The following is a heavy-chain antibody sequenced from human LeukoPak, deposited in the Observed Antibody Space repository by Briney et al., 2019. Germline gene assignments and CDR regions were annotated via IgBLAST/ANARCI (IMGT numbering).Heavy chain of an antibody. J-gene: IGHJ4*02. CDR1: GCTFSSYA. D-gene: IGHD5-12*01. V-gene: IGHV3-23*01. Sequence: GGSLRLSCAASGCTFSSYAMSWVRQAPGKGLEWVSAISGSGGSTYYADSVKGRFTISRDNSKNTLYLQINSLRAEDTAVYYCARSEVDIVATVCFDYWGQGTLVTVSS. CDR3: ARSEVDIVATVCFDY. CDR2: ISGSGGST.